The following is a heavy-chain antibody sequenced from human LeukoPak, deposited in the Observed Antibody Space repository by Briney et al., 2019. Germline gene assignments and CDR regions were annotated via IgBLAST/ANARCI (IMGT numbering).Heavy chain of an antibody. Sequence: PSETLSLTCTVSGGFISSSSYHWGWIRQPPGKGLEWIGSIYYTGSTNYNPSLKSRVTISVDTSKNQFSLKLSSVTAADTAVYNCARNPSGGLDSWGQGTLVTVSS. D-gene: IGHD2-15*01. CDR2: IYYTGST. CDR3: ARNPSGGLDS. V-gene: IGHV4-39*01. CDR1: GGFISSSSYH. J-gene: IGHJ4*02.